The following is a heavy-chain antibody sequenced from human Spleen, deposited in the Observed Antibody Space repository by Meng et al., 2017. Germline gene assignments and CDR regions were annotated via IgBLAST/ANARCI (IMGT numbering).Heavy chain of an antibody. Sequence: QVQLQESGQGLVRTSETLSFTCTVSGGSVSSGSYYWSWIRQPPGKGLEWIGYIYYSGSTRYNPSLKSRVTISVDTSKNQFSLKLSSVTAADTAVYYCAGESAYSRFDYWGQGTLVTVSS. CDR3: AGESAYSRFDY. CDR2: IYYSGST. CDR1: GGSVSSGSYY. J-gene: IGHJ4*02. V-gene: IGHV4-61*01. D-gene: IGHD5-18*01.